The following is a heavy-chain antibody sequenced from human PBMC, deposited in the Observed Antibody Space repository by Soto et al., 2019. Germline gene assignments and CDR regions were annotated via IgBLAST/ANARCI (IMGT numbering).Heavy chain of an antibody. Sequence: GASVKVSCKASGGTFSSYAISWVRQAPGQGLEWMGGIIPIFGTANYAQKFQGRVTITADESTSTAYMELRSLRSEDTAVYYCAISPSGGYPFDYWGQGTLVTVSS. V-gene: IGHV1-69*13. CDR2: IIPIFGTA. J-gene: IGHJ4*02. CDR1: GGTFSSYA. CDR3: AISPSGGYPFDY. D-gene: IGHD3-22*01.